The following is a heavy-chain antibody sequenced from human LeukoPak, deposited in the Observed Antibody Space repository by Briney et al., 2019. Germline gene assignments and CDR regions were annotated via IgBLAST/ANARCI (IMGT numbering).Heavy chain of an antibody. CDR3: ASVVVRGFDP. J-gene: IGHJ5*02. V-gene: IGHV4-38-2*01. CDR2: VYHSGTT. CDR1: GTSITSGYY. Sequence: SETLSLTCAVSGTSITSGYYWVWIRPPPGKGLEWIASVYHSGTTYYNPSLKSRVTISINTSKNQFSLRMTSLTAADTAVYYCASVVVRGFDPWGQGIRVTVSS. D-gene: IGHD3-10*02.